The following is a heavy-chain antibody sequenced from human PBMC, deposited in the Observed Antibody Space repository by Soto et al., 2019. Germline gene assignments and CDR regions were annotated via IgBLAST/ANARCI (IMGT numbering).Heavy chain of an antibody. J-gene: IGHJ6*02. CDR2: IYHSGST. D-gene: IGHD3-16*02. V-gene: IGHV4-31*03. CDR3: ARSVTTFGGLIVNPFYGMDV. CDR1: GGSINSGNYY. Sequence: QVQLQESGPGLVKPSQTLSLTCTVSGGSINSGNYYWNWIRQHPGKGLEWIGYIYHSGSTLYNPSLKSRVTISVDMSKSQFSLKLSSVTAADTAVYYCARSVTTFGGLIVNPFYGMDVWGQGTTVTVSS.